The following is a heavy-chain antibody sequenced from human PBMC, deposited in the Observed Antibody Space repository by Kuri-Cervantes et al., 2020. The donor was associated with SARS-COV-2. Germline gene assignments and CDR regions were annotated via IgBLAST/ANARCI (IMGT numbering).Heavy chain of an antibody. D-gene: IGHD6-13*01. V-gene: IGHV1-69*04. J-gene: IGHJ3*02. CDR2: IIPILGIA. CDR3: ARELLVAAGSLAFDI. Sequence: KVSCNASGGTFSSYTISWVRQSPGQGLEWMGRIIPILGIATYAQKFQGRVTITADKSTSTAYLELSSLRSEDTAVYYCARELLVAAGSLAFDILGQGTMVTVSS. CDR1: GGTFSSYT.